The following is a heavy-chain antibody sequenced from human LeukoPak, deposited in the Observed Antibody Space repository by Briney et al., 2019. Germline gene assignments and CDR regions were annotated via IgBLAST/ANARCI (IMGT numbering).Heavy chain of an antibody. CDR2: ISGSGGST. CDR3: AKAKDYYYDSSGYPYYFDY. D-gene: IGHD3-22*01. J-gene: IGHJ4*02. V-gene: IGHV3-23*01. Sequence: GGTLRLSCAASGFTFSSYAMSWVRQAPGKGLEWVSAISGSGGSTYYADSVKGRFTISRDNSKNTLYLQMNSLRAEDTAVYYCAKAKDYYYDSSGYPYYFDYWGQGTLVTVSS. CDR1: GFTFSSYA.